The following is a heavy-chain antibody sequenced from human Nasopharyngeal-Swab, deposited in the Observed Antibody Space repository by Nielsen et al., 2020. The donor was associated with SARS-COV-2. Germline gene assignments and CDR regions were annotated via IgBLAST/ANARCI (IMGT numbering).Heavy chain of an antibody. D-gene: IGHD7-27*01. CDR3: AKDWRTGRSLGLFGMDV. Sequence: GGSLRLSCEDSGLSIDEYAMYWVRQAPGKGLEWVSGISRDSGSIDYVDSVKGRFTISRDNAKNSLYLQMNSLRPEDTALYYCAKDWRTGRSLGLFGMDVWGQGTTVIVSS. V-gene: IGHV3-9*01. CDR1: GLSIDEYA. J-gene: IGHJ6*02. CDR2: ISRDSGSI.